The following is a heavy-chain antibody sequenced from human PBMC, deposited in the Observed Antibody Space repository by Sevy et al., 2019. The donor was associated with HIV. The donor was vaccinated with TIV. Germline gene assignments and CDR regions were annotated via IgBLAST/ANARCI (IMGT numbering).Heavy chain of an antibody. CDR1: GFTFSKYS. CDR3: AREGCTKPHDY. CDR2: LSFGCGEI. Sequence: GGFLRLSCAASGFTFSKYSMSWVRQPPGKGLEWVSTLSFGCGEINYADSVKGRFTISRDNSKSSAYLQMNNLRPDDTAVYYCAREGCTKPHDYWGQGTLVTVSS. V-gene: IGHV3-23*01. D-gene: IGHD2-8*01. J-gene: IGHJ4*02.